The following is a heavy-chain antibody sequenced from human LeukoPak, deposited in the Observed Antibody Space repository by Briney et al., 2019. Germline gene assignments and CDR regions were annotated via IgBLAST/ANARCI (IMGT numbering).Heavy chain of an antibody. CDR3: ARLEQQLAPTDY. CDR2: ISAYNGNT. J-gene: IGHJ4*02. D-gene: IGHD6-13*01. V-gene: IGHV1-18*01. Sequence: ASVKVSCKASGYTFTSYGISWVRQAPGQGLEWMAWISAYNGNTNYAQILLGRVTMTTDTSTSTAYMELRSLRSDDTAVYYCARLEQQLAPTDYWGQGTLVTVSS. CDR1: GYTFTSYG.